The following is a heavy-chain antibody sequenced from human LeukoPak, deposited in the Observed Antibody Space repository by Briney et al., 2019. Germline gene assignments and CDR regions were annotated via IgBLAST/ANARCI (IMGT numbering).Heavy chain of an antibody. Sequence: GGSLRLSCAASGFTFSSYGMHWVRQAPGKGLEWVAFIRYDGSNKYYADSVKGRFTISRDNSKNTLYLQMNSLRAEDTAVYYCAKGKPILAYCGGDCYSLYMDVWGKGTTVTISS. V-gene: IGHV3-30*02. J-gene: IGHJ6*03. CDR3: AKGKPILAYCGGDCYSLYMDV. CDR2: IRYDGSNK. CDR1: GFTFSSYG. D-gene: IGHD2-21*02.